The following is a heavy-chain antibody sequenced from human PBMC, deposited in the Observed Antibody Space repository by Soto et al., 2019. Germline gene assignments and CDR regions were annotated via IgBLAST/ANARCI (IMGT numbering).Heavy chain of an antibody. J-gene: IGHJ6*02. V-gene: IGHV3-30-3*01. CDR3: ARERSSGYYPHYDMDV. D-gene: IGHD3-22*01. CDR2: ISFDGSNQ. CDR1: KFTFSSYP. Sequence: QVQLVESGGGVDQPGRSLRLSCGASKFTFSSYPMHWVRQAPGKGLEWVALISFDGSNQYYPDSVKGRFTISRDNSRNTLYLQMNSLRAGDTAVYFCARERSSGYYPHYDMDVWGQGTTVTVSS.